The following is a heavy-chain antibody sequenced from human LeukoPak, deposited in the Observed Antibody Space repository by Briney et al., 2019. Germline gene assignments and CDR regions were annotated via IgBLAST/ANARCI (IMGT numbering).Heavy chain of an antibody. CDR2: IYYSGST. V-gene: IGHV4-39*07. CDR1: GGSISSSSYY. CDR3: ARDAPFGDFLDV. D-gene: IGHD3-10*01. J-gene: IGHJ6*04. Sequence: NPSETLSLTCTVSGGSISSSSYYWGWIRQPPGKGLEWIGSIYYSGSTYYNPSLKSRVTISVDRSKNQFSLKLSSVTAADTAVYYCARDAPFGDFLDVWGKGTTVTVSS.